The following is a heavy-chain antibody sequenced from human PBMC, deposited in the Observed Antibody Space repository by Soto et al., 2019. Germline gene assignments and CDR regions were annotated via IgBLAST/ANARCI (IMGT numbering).Heavy chain of an antibody. CDR1: GYTFTSYG. Sequence: ASVKVSCKASGYTFTSYGISWVRQVPGQGLEWMGWISAYNGNTNYAQKLQGRVTMTTDTSTSTAYMELRSLRSDDTAVYYCAGQTYYDFWSGYYTYYYYYGMDVWGQGTTVTVSS. D-gene: IGHD3-3*01. J-gene: IGHJ6*02. V-gene: IGHV1-18*01. CDR3: AGQTYYDFWSGYYTYYYYYGMDV. CDR2: ISAYNGNT.